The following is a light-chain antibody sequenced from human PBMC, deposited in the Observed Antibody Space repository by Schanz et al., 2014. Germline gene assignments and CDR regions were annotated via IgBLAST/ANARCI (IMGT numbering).Light chain of an antibody. CDR3: VQHYSNPT. V-gene: IGKV4-1*01. CDR2: WAS. Sequence: DIVMTQSPDSLAASLGERATINCKSSQSVLHSSNNKNYLAWYQQKPGQPPKLLIYWASTRESGVPDRFTGSGSGTQFTLTITNLQAEDVAVYFCVQHYSNPTFGGGTKVEIK. CDR1: QSVLHSSNNKNY. J-gene: IGKJ4*01.